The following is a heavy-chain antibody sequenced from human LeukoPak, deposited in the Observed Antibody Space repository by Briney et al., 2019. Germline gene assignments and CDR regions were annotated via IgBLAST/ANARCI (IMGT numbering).Heavy chain of an antibody. D-gene: IGHD6-6*01. CDR3: AKDSSSSFDY. Sequence: PGGSLRLSCAASGFTFSSYGMHWVRRAPGKGLEWVAVISYDGSNKYYADSVKGRFTISRDNSKNTLYLQMNSLRAEDTAVYYCAKDSSSSFDYWGQGTLVTVSS. J-gene: IGHJ4*02. CDR2: ISYDGSNK. V-gene: IGHV3-30*18. CDR1: GFTFSSYG.